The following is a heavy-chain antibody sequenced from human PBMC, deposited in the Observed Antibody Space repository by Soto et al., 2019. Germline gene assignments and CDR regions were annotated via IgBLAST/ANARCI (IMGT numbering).Heavy chain of an antibody. CDR1: GFTFENYA. CDR2: ISGSGGTT. V-gene: IGHV3-23*01. D-gene: IGHD2-21*01. J-gene: IGHJ6*02. CDR3: AKASWAFCGVAAGECYGMDV. Sequence: PGGSLRLSCVASGFTFENYAMSWVRQAPGKGLEWVSAISGSGGTTYYSDSVKGRFTISRDNSKNTVYLQMNDLRVEDAAEYFFAKASWAFCGVAAGECYGMDVWGQGTTVTVSS.